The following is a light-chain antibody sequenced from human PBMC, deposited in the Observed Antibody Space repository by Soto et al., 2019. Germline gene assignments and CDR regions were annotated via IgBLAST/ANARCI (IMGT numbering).Light chain of an antibody. Sequence: QSVLAQPASVSGSPGQAITISCSGTSSDVGAFNYVSWYQQHPGKAPKLMIYDVSNRPSGVSNRFSGSKSGNTASLGMTGFQTGDEADYYCGSWDSSLSAYVFGTGTKVTVL. CDR3: GSWDSSLSAYV. CDR1: SSDVGAFNY. J-gene: IGLJ1*01. CDR2: DVS. V-gene: IGLV2-14*03.